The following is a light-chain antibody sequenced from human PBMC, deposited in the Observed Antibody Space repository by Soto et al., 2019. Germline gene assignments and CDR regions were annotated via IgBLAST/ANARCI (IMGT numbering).Light chain of an antibody. V-gene: IGLV2-14*01. CDR2: EVS. CDR3: NSYADSNTYV. J-gene: IGLJ1*01. CDR1: SSDVGGYNY. Sequence: QSVLTQPASVSGSPGQSITISCTGTSSDVGGYNYVSWYQQHPGKAPKLMIYEVSNRPSGVSNRFSGSKSGNTASLTVSGLQAEDEADYYCNSYADSNTYVFGTGTKVTV.